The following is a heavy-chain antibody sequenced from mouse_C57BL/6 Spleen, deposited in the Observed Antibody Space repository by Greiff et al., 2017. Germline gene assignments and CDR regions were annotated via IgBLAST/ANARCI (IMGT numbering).Heavy chain of an antibody. CDR3: AREGGGSSGWYYDAMDY. D-gene: IGHD3-2*02. CDR1: GYTFTDYN. J-gene: IGHJ4*01. V-gene: IGHV1-18*01. CDR2: INPNNGGT. Sequence: EVQLQQSGPELVKPGASVKIPCKASGYTFTDYNMDWVKQSHGKSLEWIGDINPNNGGTIYNQKFKGKATVTVAKSSSTAYMELRSLTSEDTAVYYCAREGGGSSGWYYDAMDYWGQGTSVTVSS.